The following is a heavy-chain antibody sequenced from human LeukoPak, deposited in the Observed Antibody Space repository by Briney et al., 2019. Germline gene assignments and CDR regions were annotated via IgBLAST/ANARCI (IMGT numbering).Heavy chain of an antibody. V-gene: IGHV3-11*01. CDR3: ARRYSSSWSSPGY. CDR2: ISGVASDI. D-gene: IGHD6-13*01. J-gene: IGHJ4*02. CDR1: GFTFSDYY. Sequence: GGSLRLSCAASGFTFSDYYMSWIRQAPGKGLEWVSYISGVASDIYYGDSVKGRFTISRDNAKNSVYLQMNSLRAEDTAGYYCARRYSSSWSSPGYWGQGTLVTVSS.